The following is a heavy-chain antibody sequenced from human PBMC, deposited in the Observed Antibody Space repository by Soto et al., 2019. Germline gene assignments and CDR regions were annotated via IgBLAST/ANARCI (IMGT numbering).Heavy chain of an antibody. D-gene: IGHD6-19*01. CDR1: GYTFTSYA. V-gene: IGHV1-3*01. Sequence: ASVKVSCKASGYTFTSYAMHWVRQAPGQRLEWMGWINAGNGNTKYSQKFQGRVTITRDTSASTAYMELSSLRSEDTAVYYCARGGGWYVWIDLWGQGTLVTVSS. J-gene: IGHJ5*02. CDR2: INAGNGNT. CDR3: ARGGGWYVWIDL.